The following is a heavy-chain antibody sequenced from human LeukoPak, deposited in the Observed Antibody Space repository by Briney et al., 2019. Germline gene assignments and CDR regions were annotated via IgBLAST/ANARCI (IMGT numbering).Heavy chain of an antibody. CDR1: GYSFTGYY. V-gene: IGHV1-2*02. D-gene: IGHD2-2*01. J-gene: IGHJ4*02. Sequence: EASVKVSCKASGYSFTGYYMHWVRQAPGQGLEWMGWINPNSGGTKYAQKFQGRVTMTRDTSITTTYMELSRLRSDDTAVYYCARGGSYSSSWSDFWGQGTFVTVSS. CDR3: ARGGSYSSSWSDF. CDR2: INPNSGGT.